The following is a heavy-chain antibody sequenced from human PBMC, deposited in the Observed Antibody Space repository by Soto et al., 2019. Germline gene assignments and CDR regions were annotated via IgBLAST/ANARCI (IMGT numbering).Heavy chain of an antibody. Sequence: SETLSLTCTVSGGSISSYYWSWIRQPPGKGLEWIGYIYYSGSTYYNPSLKSRVTISVGTSKNQFSLKLSSVTAADTAVYYCARVADTAMVLDYWGQGTLVTVSS. CDR3: ARVADTAMVLDY. V-gene: IGHV4-59*12. D-gene: IGHD5-18*01. CDR2: IYYSGST. J-gene: IGHJ4*02. CDR1: GGSISSYY.